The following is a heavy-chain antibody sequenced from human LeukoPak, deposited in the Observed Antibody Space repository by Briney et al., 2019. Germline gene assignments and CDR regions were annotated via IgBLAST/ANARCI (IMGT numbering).Heavy chain of an antibody. V-gene: IGHV3-23*01. CDR2: ISGSGDET. J-gene: IGHJ6*02. D-gene: IGHD6-13*01. CDR3: AKYVTPPGTYYYGLDV. Sequence: GGSLRLSCAASGFIFSSYAMNWVRQAPGKGLEWVSGISGSGDETFYADPVKGRFTISRDNSKHTLYLQMNSLRGDDTAVYYCAKYVTPPGTYYYGLDVWGQGTTVTVSS. CDR1: GFIFSSYA.